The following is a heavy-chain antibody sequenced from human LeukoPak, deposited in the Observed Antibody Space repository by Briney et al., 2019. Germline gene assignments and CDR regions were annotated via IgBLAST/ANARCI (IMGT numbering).Heavy chain of an antibody. CDR1: DFTFSTYW. D-gene: IGHD2-2*01. J-gene: IGHJ4*02. CDR3: ARRVVVPAAPYYFDY. V-gene: IGHV3-74*01. CDR2: IPPEASRT. Sequence: GGSLRLSCTASDFTFSTYWVHWVRQAPGKGLIWVARIPPEASRTTYAASEKGRFTISRDNAKNTLYLQMNSLRAEDTAVYYCARRVVVPAAPYYFDYWGQGTLVTVSS.